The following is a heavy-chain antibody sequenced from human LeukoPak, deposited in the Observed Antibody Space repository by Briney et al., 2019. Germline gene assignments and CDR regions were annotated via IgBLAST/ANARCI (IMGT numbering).Heavy chain of an antibody. D-gene: IGHD2-15*01. J-gene: IGHJ6*03. CDR1: GYTFTSYG. Sequence: ASVKVSCKASGYTFTSYGISWVRQAPGQGLEWMGWISAYNGNTNYAQKLQGRVTMTTDTSTSTAYMELRSLRSEDTAVYYCARDPGDCSGGSCYYYMDVWGKGTTVTVSS. CDR3: ARDPGDCSGGSCYYYMDV. V-gene: IGHV1-18*01. CDR2: ISAYNGNT.